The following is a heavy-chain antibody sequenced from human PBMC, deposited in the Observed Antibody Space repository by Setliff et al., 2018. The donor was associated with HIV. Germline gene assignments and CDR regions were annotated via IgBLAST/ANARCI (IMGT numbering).Heavy chain of an antibody. CDR3: ARPTTGVGGGAAFDI. D-gene: IGHD2-8*01. CDR2: ILYGGNT. CDR1: GGSVSSRGYY. J-gene: IGHJ3*02. Sequence: SSETLSLTCTVSGGSVSSRGYYWGWIRQPPGKGPEWIANILYGGNTYYNPSLKSRVTISVDTSKNHFSLKLNSVTAADTAVYFCARPTTGVGGGAAFDIWGQGTMVTVSS. V-gene: IGHV4-39*02.